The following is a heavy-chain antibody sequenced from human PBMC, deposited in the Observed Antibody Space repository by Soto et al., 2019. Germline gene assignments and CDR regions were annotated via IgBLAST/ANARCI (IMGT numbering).Heavy chain of an antibody. J-gene: IGHJ4*02. Sequence: GGSLRLSCAAPEFTFRNYAMHWGRQAPGKGLERMAVISSDGTNEYYADSVKGRFTISRHSSNNTLYLQMDRLTTEDKAVYYCARASGKPLQNRGRYFDSWGQGTLVTVSS. CDR1: EFTFRNYA. CDR2: ISSDGTNE. CDR3: ARASGKPLQNRGRYFDS. D-gene: IGHD2-21*02. V-gene: IGHV3-30-3*01.